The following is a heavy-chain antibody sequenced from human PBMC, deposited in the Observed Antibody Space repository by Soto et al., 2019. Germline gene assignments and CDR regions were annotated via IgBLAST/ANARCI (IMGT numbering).Heavy chain of an antibody. V-gene: IGHV3-23*01. CDR2: ISGSGGST. Sequence: GGSLRLSCAASGLTVTNKYMTWVRQALVKGLEWVSAISGSGGSTYYADSVKGRFTISRDNSKNTLYLQMNSLRDEDTAVYYCVRGTETSASCPDYWGQGTLVTVSS. CDR3: VRGTETSASCPDY. CDR1: GLTVTNKY. D-gene: IGHD2-2*01. J-gene: IGHJ4*02.